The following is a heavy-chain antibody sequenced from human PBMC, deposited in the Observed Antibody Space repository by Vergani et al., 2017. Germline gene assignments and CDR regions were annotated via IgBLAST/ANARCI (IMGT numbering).Heavy chain of an antibody. V-gene: IGHV1-46*01. CDR2: INPSGGST. D-gene: IGHD3-16*01. CDR1: GYTFTSYY. J-gene: IGHJ5*02. Sequence: QVQLVQSGAEVKKPGASVKVSCKASGYTFTSYYMHWVRQAPGQGLEWMGIINPSGGSTSYAQKFQGRVTMTRDTSTSTVYMELSSLRSEDTAVYYCARDSVGYVSWSYEAWFDPWGQGTLVTVSS. CDR3: ARDSVGYVSWSYEAWFDP.